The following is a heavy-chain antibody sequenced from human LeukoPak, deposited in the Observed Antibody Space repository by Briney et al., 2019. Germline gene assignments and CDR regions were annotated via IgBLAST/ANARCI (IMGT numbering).Heavy chain of an antibody. V-gene: IGHV4-39*07. CDR2: IYHSGTT. J-gene: IGHJ4*02. CDR1: GGSISSSTFY. Sequence: PSETLSLTCTVSGGSISSSTFYWVWIRQPPGKGLEWIGIIYHSGTTYYNPSLKSRVTMSVDTSKNQFSLNLSSVTAADTAVYYCARGIFYGDIGYWGQGTLVTVSS. D-gene: IGHD4-17*01. CDR3: ARGIFYGDIGY.